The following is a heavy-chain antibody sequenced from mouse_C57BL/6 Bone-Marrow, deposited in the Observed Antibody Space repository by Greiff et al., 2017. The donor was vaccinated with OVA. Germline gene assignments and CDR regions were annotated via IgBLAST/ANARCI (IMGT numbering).Heavy chain of an antibody. Sequence: EVQLVESGGGLVKPGGSLKLSCAASGFTFSDYGMHWVRQAPEKGLEWVAYISSGSSTIYYADTVKGRFTISRDNAKNTLFLQMTSLRSEDTAMYYCARGRRDYFDYWDQGTTLTVTS. V-gene: IGHV5-17*01. J-gene: IGHJ2*01. CDR3: ARGRRDYFDY. CDR1: GFTFSDYG. CDR2: ISSGSSTI. D-gene: IGHD1-2*01.